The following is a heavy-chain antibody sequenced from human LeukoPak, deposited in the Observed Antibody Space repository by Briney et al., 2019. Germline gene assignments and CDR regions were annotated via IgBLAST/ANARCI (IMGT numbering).Heavy chain of an antibody. V-gene: IGHV1-18*01. CDR2: VSGYDGDT. CDR3: ARDRHSGYARSWYEY. CDR1: GYSFTSYG. J-gene: IGHJ4*02. Sequence: ASVKVSCKTSGYSFTSYGISWVRQAPGQGLEWMGWVSGYDGDTNYSQKLQGRVTMTTYPSTSTAYMELRNLTSDDTAVYYCARDRHSGYARSWYEYWGQGTLVTVSS. D-gene: IGHD6-13*01.